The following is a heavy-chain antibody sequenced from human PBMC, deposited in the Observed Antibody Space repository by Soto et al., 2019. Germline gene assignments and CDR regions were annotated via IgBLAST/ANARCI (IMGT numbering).Heavy chain of an antibody. Sequence: ASVKVSCKASGYSFTSLDINWVRQTTGQGLEWMGWMEPSSGKTGYAQRFQDRVTMARDTSINTAYMELRSLTSDDTAFYYCARGVTAGVDYWGQGTLVTVSS. CDR3: ARGVTAGVDY. CDR2: MEPSSGKT. V-gene: IGHV1-8*01. CDR1: GYSFTSLD. J-gene: IGHJ4*02. D-gene: IGHD3-10*01.